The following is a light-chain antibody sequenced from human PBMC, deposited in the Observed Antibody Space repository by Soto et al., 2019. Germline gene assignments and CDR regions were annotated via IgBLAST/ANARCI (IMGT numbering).Light chain of an antibody. J-gene: IGKJ4*01. Sequence: DIQMTQSPSALSASVGDRVTITCRASQSITNYLNWYQHKPGQAPNLLIYAASTLQAGVTSRFRGSGYGTDFTLNISSLQTEDLATYFCQKSNSSPPTFGGGTKVDIK. CDR3: QKSNSSPPT. CDR1: QSITNY. V-gene: IGKV1-39*01. CDR2: AAS.